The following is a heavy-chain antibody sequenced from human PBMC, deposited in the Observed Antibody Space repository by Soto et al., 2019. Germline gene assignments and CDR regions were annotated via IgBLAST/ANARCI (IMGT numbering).Heavy chain of an antibody. D-gene: IGHD2-8*01. CDR2: FDPDDGNT. CDR1: GYTLTELS. J-gene: IGHJ4*02. CDR3: ARKDIVLMVYARPFDY. Sequence: ASVKVSCKVSGYTLTELSMHWVRQAPGKGLEWMGCFDPDDGNTIYSQKFQGRVTMTRDTSASTAYMELSSLRSEDTAAYYCARKDIVLMVYARPFDYWGQGTLVTVSS. V-gene: IGHV1-24*01.